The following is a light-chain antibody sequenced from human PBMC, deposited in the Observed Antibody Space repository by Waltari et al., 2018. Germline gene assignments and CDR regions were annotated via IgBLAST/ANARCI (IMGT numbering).Light chain of an antibody. V-gene: IGLV2-14*01. Sequence: QSALTQPASVSGSPGQSTTIPCTGTSSDVGSYHYVPWYQQHPGKAPNLMIYDVSERPSGVSNRFSGSKSGNTASLTISGLQAEDEADYYCNSYAGSSSWVFGGGTKLTVL. CDR3: NSYAGSSSWV. CDR2: DVS. J-gene: IGLJ3*02. CDR1: SSDVGSYHY.